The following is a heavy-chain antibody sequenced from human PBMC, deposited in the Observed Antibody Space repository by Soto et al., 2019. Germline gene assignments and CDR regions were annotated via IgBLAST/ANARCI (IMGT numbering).Heavy chain of an antibody. J-gene: IGHJ4*02. CDR3: GGLFYDNGWYPEGFDY. D-gene: IGHD6-19*01. Sequence: PGGSLRLSCAASGFSVSNSYLRWVRHAPGKGLEWVSILYRAGDTYYADSVKGRFTISRDNSKNTLYLQMNGLRAEDTAMYYCGGLFYDNGWYPEGFDYWGQGTLVTVSS. V-gene: IGHV3-66*01. CDR1: GFSVSNSY. CDR2: LYRAGDT.